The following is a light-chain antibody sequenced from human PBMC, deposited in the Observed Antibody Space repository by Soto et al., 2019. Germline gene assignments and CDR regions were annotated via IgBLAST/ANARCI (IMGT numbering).Light chain of an antibody. CDR2: GAS. V-gene: IGKV3-15*01. J-gene: IGKJ4*01. Sequence: EIVMTKSPATLSVSPGERATLSCRASQSVSSNVAWYQQKPGQAPRLLIYGASTRVTGIPARFSGSGSGTEFTLTISSLQSEDFAVYYCQQYNTWPPLTFGGGTKVDIK. CDR3: QQYNTWPPLT. CDR1: QSVSSN.